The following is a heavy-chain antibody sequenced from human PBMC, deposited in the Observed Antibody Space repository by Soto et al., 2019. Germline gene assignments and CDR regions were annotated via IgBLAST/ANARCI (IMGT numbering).Heavy chain of an antibody. CDR2: INHSGST. D-gene: IGHD2-2*02. J-gene: IGHJ5*02. CDR1: GGSFSGYY. CDR3: ARGKSNRRGSAIARRNWFDP. Sequence: PSETLSLTCAVYGGSFSGYYWSWIRQPPGKGLEWIGEINHSGSTNYNPSLKSRVTISVDTSKNQFSLKLSSVTAADTAVYYCARGKSNRRGSAIARRNWFDPWGQGTLVTVSS. V-gene: IGHV4-34*01.